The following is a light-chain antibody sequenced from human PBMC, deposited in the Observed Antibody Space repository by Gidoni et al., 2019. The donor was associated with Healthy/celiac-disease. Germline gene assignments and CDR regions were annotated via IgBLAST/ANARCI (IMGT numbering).Light chain of an antibody. CDR3: QQYYSTPLT. V-gene: IGKV4-1*01. CDR1: QSVLYSSSNKNY. CDR2: WAS. Sequence: DIVMTQSPDSLAVSLGERATINCKSSQSVLYSSSNKNYLAWYQQKPGQPPNLLIYWASTRESGVPDRFNGSGSGTDFTLTISSLQAEDVAVYYCQQYYSTPLTFGGGTKVEIK. J-gene: IGKJ4*01.